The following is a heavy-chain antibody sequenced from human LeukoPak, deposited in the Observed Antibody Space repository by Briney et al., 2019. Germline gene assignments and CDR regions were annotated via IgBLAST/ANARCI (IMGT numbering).Heavy chain of an antibody. CDR3: AKDIAAAADDAFDI. CDR1: GFTFRNYT. CDR2: ISGSGGST. Sequence: GSLRLSCAASGFTFRNYTMTWVRQAPGKGLEWVSAISGSGGSTYYADSVKGRFTISRDNSKNTLYLQMNSLRAEDTAVYYCAKDIAAAADDAFDIWGQGTMVTVSS. J-gene: IGHJ3*02. D-gene: IGHD6-13*01. V-gene: IGHV3-23*01.